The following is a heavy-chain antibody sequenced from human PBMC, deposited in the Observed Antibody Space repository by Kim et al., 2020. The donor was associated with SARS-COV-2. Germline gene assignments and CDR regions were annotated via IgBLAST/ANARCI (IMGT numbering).Heavy chain of an antibody. CDR3: LKGRGGEPPARVYYFDY. D-gene: IGHD3-16*01. V-gene: IGHV3-64D*06. Sequence: VKGRFTISRDNSKNTLYLQMRRLRAGDQAVYYCLKGRGGEPPARVYYFDYWGQGTLVTVSS. J-gene: IGHJ4*02.